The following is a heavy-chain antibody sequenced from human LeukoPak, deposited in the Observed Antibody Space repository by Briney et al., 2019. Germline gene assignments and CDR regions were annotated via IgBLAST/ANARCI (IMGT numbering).Heavy chain of an antibody. D-gene: IGHD5-18*01. J-gene: IGHJ4*02. Sequence: GGSLRLSCAASGFTFSDYYMSWIRQAPGKGLEWVSYISSSGSTIYYADSVEGRFTISRDNAKNSLYLQMNSLRAEDTAVYYCARAGYSYGYSSGELDYWGQGTLVTVSS. V-gene: IGHV3-11*04. CDR1: GFTFSDYY. CDR2: ISSSGSTI. CDR3: ARAGYSYGYSSGELDY.